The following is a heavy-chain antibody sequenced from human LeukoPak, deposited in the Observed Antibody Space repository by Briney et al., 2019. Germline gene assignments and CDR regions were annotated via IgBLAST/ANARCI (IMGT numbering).Heavy chain of an antibody. V-gene: IGHV3-30-3*01. CDR2: ISYDGSNK. CDR3: AGPSSSGVGY. Sequence: GRSLRLSCAASGFTFSSYAMHWVRQAPGKGLEWVAVISYDGSNKYYADSVKGRFSISRDNSKNILYVQLNSLRVEDTAVYYCAGPSSSGVGYWGQGTLVTVSS. CDR1: GFTFSSYA. J-gene: IGHJ4*02. D-gene: IGHD6-6*01.